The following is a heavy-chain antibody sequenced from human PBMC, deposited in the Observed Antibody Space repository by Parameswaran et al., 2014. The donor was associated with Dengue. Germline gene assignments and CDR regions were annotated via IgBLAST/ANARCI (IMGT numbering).Heavy chain of an antibody. Sequence: PGKGLEWVAVISYDGSNKYYADSVKGRFTITRDNAKNSLYLQMNSLRAEDTAVYYCARDLSLWFGELPPADAFDIWGQGTMVTVSS. J-gene: IGHJ3*02. CDR3: ARDLSLWFGELPPADAFDI. CDR2: ISYDGSNK. V-gene: IGHV3-30-3*01. D-gene: IGHD3-10*01.